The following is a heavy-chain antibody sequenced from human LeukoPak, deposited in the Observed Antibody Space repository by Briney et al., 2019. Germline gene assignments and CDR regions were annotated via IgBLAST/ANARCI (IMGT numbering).Heavy chain of an antibody. V-gene: IGHV3-48*01. Sequence: GGSLRLSCAASGFNLSAYSMNWVRQAPGKGLEWVSYISRSSDAIYDADSVKGRFTISRDNAKNLLFLRMNSLGVEDTALYYCARGDSDHYITLDYWGQGTLVTVSS. J-gene: IGHJ4*02. CDR2: ISRSSDAI. D-gene: IGHD4-17*01. CDR3: ARGDSDHYITLDY. CDR1: GFNLSAYS.